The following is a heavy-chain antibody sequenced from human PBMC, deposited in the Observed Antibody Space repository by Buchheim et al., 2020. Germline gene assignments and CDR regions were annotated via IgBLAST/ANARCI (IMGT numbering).Heavy chain of an antibody. Sequence: QVQVVESGGGVVQPGGSPRLSCGASGFSFRDYGMPWVRQAPGKGLEWVAVISYDGSKKYYGDSVKGRFIISRDNSQNMVFLQMNSLRVEDTAVYYCTKAFYYGSGDYYSRMGYFFGMDVWGPGTT. J-gene: IGHJ6*02. D-gene: IGHD3-10*01. CDR3: TKAFYYGSGDYYSRMGYFFGMDV. CDR1: GFSFRDYG. V-gene: IGHV3-30*18. CDR2: ISYDGSKK.